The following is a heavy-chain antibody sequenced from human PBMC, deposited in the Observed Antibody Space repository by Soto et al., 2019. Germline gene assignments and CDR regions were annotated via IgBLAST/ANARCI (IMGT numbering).Heavy chain of an antibody. Sequence: GGSLRLSCAASGFTFDDYTMHWVRQAPGKGLEWVSLISWDGGSTYYADSVKGRFTISRDNSKNSLYLQMNSLRTEDTALYYCAKDMGDGYNYDYWGQGTLVTVSS. V-gene: IGHV3-43*01. J-gene: IGHJ4*02. CDR1: GFTFDDYT. CDR3: AKDMGDGYNYDY. D-gene: IGHD5-12*01. CDR2: ISWDGGST.